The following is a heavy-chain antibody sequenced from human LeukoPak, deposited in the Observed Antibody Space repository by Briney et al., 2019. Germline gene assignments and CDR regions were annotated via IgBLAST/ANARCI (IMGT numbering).Heavy chain of an antibody. V-gene: IGHV3-64*01. CDR2: ISSNGGTT. CDR1: GFTFSTYA. Sequence: GGSLRLSCAASGFTFSTYAMHWVRQAPGKGLEYVSSISSNGGTTYYANSVKGRFTISRDNSKDTLYLQMGSLRNEDMAVYYCARRAVTIDPQHWYFDLWGRGTLVTVSS. J-gene: IGHJ2*01. D-gene: IGHD4-11*01. CDR3: ARRAVTIDPQHWYFDL.